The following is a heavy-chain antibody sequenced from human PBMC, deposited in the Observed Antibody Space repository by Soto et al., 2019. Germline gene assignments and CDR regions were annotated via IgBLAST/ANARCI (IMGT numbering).Heavy chain of an antibody. J-gene: IGHJ4*02. V-gene: IGHV4-34*01. CDR2: INHSGST. Sequence: QVQLQQWGAGLLKPSETLSLTCAVYGGSFSGYYWTWIRQPPGTGLEWIGEINHSGSTNYNPSLKSRVILSVDTSKNQFSLKLTSVTASDTAVHYCARDEITGLSDYWGQGTLVTVSS. CDR1: GGSFSGYY. CDR3: ARDEITGLSDY. D-gene: IGHD2-8*02.